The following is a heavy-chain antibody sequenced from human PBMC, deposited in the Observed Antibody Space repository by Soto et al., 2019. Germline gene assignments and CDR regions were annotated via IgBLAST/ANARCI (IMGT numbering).Heavy chain of an antibody. D-gene: IGHD3-22*01. Sequence: GGSLRLSCAASGFTFSSYAMSWVRQAPGKGLEWVSAISGSGGSTYYADSVKGRFTISSDNSKNTLYLQMNSLRAEDTAVYYCAKDLYYYDSSGYYYEYFDYWGQGTLVTVSS. CDR3: AKDLYYYDSSGYYYEYFDY. V-gene: IGHV3-23*01. CDR1: GFTFSSYA. CDR2: ISGSGGST. J-gene: IGHJ4*02.